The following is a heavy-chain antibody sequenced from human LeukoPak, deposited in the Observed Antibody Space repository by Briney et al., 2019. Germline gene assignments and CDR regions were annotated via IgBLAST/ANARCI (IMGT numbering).Heavy chain of an antibody. J-gene: IGHJ5*02. CDR1: GGSISSGGYY. V-gene: IGHV4-31*03. Sequence: PSETLSLTCTVSGGSISSGGYYWSWIRQPPGKGLEWIGYIYYSGSTYYNPSLKSRVTISVDTSKNQFSLKLSSVTAADTAVYYCARCRVHCSSTSCYGNWFDPWGQGTLVTVSS. CDR3: ARCRVHCSSTSCYGNWFDP. CDR2: IYYSGST. D-gene: IGHD2-2*01.